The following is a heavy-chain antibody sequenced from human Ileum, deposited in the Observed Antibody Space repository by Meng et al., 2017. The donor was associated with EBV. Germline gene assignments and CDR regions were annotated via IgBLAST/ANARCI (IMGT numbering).Heavy chain of an antibody. CDR1: GYTFSDHS. D-gene: IGHD2-2*01. CDR3: ALGTCGTNCFYFDF. J-gene: IGHJ4*02. CDR2: INAGNGDT. Sequence: QVQLVQSGAELKKPXASVKVSCKGSGYTFSDHSIHWMRQAPGQRLEWMGWINAGNGDTHYSQNFQGRVSFTRDTSATTTYMEMSSLRSEDTAVFYCALGTCGTNCFYFDFWGQGALVTVSS. V-gene: IGHV1-3*01.